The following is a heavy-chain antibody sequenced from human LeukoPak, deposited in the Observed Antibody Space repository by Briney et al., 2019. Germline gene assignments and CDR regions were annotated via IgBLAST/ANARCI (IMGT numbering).Heavy chain of an antibody. D-gene: IGHD2-2*01. Sequence: GGSLRLSCAASGFTFGSYAMSWVRQAPGKGLEWVSTISGSGGGTYYADSVKGRFTISRDNPKNTLYLHMDSLRAEDTAVYYCAKDSAIVPAAPYGMDVWGQGTTVTVSS. V-gene: IGHV3-23*01. CDR3: AKDSAIVPAAPYGMDV. J-gene: IGHJ6*02. CDR2: ISGSGGGT. CDR1: GFTFGSYA.